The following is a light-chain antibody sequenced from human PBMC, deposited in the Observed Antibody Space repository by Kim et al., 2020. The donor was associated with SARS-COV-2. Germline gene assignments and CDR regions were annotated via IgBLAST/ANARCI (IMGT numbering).Light chain of an antibody. CDR3: QQYNNWPLT. CDR2: GAS. J-gene: IGKJ4*01. Sequence: VSPGERATLSCRASQSVSSNLSWYQQKPGQAPRLLIYGASTRATGIPARFSGSGSGTEFTLTISSLQSEDFAVYYCQQYNNWPLTFGGGTKVDIK. CDR1: QSVSSN. V-gene: IGKV3-15*01.